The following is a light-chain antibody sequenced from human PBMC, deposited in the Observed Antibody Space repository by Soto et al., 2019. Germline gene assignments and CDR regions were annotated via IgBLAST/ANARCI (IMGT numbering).Light chain of an antibody. CDR3: QQYGSLPKT. V-gene: IGKV3-20*01. J-gene: IGKJ1*01. Sequence: EIVWTQSPGTLSLSPGERATLSCRASQSVSNNYLAWYQQKSGQAPRLLIYGAFSRANGIPVRFSGSASGTDFTLTISRLEPEDVAVYYCQQYGSLPKTFGQGTKVEIK. CDR1: QSVSNNY. CDR2: GAF.